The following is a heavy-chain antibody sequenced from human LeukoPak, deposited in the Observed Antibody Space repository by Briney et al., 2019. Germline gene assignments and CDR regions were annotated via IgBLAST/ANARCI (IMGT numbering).Heavy chain of an antibody. CDR1: GGSISSGSYY. J-gene: IGHJ3*02. Sequence: SETLSLTCTVSGGSISSGSYYWSWIRQPAGRGLEWIGRIYTSGSTNYNHSLKSLVTISVDTSKNQFSLKLSSVTAADTAVYYCAMRRVEMATIYAFEIWGPGTMVTASS. CDR3: AMRRVEMATIYAFEI. D-gene: IGHD5-24*01. V-gene: IGHV4-61*02. CDR2: IYTSGST.